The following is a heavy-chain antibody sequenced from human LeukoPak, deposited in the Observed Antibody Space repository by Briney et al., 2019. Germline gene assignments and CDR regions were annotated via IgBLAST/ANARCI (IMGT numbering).Heavy chain of an antibody. D-gene: IGHD4-17*01. CDR2: ISWNSGSI. Sequence: GRSLRLSCAASGFTFSYYGMHWVRQAPGKGLEWVSGISWNSGSIGYADSVKGRFTISRDNAKNSLYLQMNSLRAEDTALYYCAKVYRDYGDSPFDYWGQGTLVTVSS. CDR1: GFTFSYYG. V-gene: IGHV3-9*01. J-gene: IGHJ4*02. CDR3: AKVYRDYGDSPFDY.